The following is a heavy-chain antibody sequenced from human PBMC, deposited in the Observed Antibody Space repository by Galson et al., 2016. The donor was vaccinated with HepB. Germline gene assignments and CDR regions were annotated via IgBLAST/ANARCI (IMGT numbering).Heavy chain of an antibody. CDR2: LSTNGLSQ. CDR3: ARIGDYDDYLGDAFDV. Sequence: LEWVAVLSTNGLSQHYADSVKGRFTISRDNARNTIYLQMNSLKVEDTAVYHCARIGDYDDYLGDAFDVWGQGTMVIVSS. D-gene: IGHD4-17*01. V-gene: IGHV3-33*05. J-gene: IGHJ3*01.